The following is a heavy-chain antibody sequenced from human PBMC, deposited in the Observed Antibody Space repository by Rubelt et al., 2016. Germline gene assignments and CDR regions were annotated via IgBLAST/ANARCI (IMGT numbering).Heavy chain of an antibody. V-gene: IGHV1-69*06. CDR2: SIPIFGTA. J-gene: IGHJ6*02. Sequence: QVQLVQSGAEVKKPGSSVKVSCKASGGTFSSYAISWVRQAPGQGLEWMGGSIPIFGTANYAQKFQGRVTITADKSTSTAYMERSSLRSEDTAVYYCASPPYDILTGYDYYYGMDVWGQGTTVTVSS. CDR3: ASPPYDILTGYDYYYGMDV. D-gene: IGHD3-9*01. CDR1: GGTFSSYA.